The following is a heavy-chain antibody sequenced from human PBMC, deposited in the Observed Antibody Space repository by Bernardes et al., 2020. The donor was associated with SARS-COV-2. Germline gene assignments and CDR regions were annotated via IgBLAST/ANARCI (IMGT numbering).Heavy chain of an antibody. J-gene: IGHJ6*02. CDR3: AIPPTNYDRYGMDV. D-gene: IGHD3-22*01. CDR2: INPTSGGT. CDR1: GYPFIGYY. Sequence: ASVKVSCKASGYPFIGYYMHWVRQAPGQGLEWMGWINPTSGGTNYAQKFQGRVTMTRDTSISTAYMELSRLRSDDTAVYYCAIPPTNYDRYGMDVWGQGTTVTVSS. V-gene: IGHV1-2*02.